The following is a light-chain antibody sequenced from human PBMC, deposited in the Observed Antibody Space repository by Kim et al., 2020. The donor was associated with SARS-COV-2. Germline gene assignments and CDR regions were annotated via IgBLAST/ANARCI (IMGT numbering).Light chain of an antibody. V-gene: IGKV1-5*03. CDR3: QHYSHYPYT. Sequence: SASVGDRVTITCRASESISDWLAWYQQKPGKAPKLLIYKASNLESGVPSRFGGSGSGTEFTLTISSLQPDDLATYYCQHYSHYPYTFGQGTKLEI. CDR1: ESISDW. CDR2: KAS. J-gene: IGKJ2*01.